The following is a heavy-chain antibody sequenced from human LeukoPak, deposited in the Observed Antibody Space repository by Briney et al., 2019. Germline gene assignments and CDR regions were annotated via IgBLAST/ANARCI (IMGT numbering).Heavy chain of an antibody. CDR1: GDSVSSNNAA. CDR2: TYYRSKWYN. Sequence: SQTLSLTCAISGDSVSSNNAAWNWIRQSPSRGLEWLGRTYYRSKWYNDYAVSVKSRITNNPDKSKNQHSLQLNAVTPEDTAVYYCAGSRYGDYDYFDYWGQGTLVAVSS. D-gene: IGHD4-17*01. CDR3: AGSRYGDYDYFDY. V-gene: IGHV6-1*01. J-gene: IGHJ4*02.